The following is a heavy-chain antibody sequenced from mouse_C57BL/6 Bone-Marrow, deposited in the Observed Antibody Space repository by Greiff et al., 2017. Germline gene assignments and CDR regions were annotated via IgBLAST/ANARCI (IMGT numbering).Heavy chain of an antibody. CDR2: ISSGGSYT. Sequence: EVQLVESGGDLVKPGGSLKLSCAASGFTFSSYGMSWVRQTPDKRLEWVATISSGGSYTYYPDSVKGRFTISRDNAKNTLYLQMSSLKSEDTAMYYCARQSTVGFAYWGQGTLVTVSA. J-gene: IGHJ3*01. V-gene: IGHV5-6*01. CDR3: ARQSTVGFAY. CDR1: GFTFSSYG. D-gene: IGHD1-1*01.